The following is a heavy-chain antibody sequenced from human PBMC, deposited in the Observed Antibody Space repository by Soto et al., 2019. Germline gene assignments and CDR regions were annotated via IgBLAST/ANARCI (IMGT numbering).Heavy chain of an antibody. D-gene: IGHD2-2*01. CDR1: GFTFDDYA. V-gene: IGHV3-43D*03. CDR3: AKDAYCSSTSCYYYYGMDV. Sequence: GGSLRLSCAASGFTFDDYAMHWVRQAPGKGLEWVSLISWDGGSTYYADSVKGRFTISRDNSKNSLYLQMNSLRAEDTALYYCAKDAYCSSTSCYYYYGMDVWGQGTTVTVSS. J-gene: IGHJ6*02. CDR2: ISWDGGST.